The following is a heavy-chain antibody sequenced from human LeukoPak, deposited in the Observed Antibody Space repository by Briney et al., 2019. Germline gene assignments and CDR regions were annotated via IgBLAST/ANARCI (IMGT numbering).Heavy chain of an antibody. D-gene: IGHD3-10*01. CDR2: ISSSGSTI. CDR3: AKDSRSKWFGELLIDY. V-gene: IGHV3-11*04. Sequence: PGGSLRLSCAASGFTFSDYYMSWIRQAPGKGLEWISYISSSGSTIYNADSVKGRFTISRDNAKNSLYLQMNSLRAEDTAVYYCAKDSRSKWFGELLIDYWGQGTLVTVSS. CDR1: GFTFSDYY. J-gene: IGHJ4*02.